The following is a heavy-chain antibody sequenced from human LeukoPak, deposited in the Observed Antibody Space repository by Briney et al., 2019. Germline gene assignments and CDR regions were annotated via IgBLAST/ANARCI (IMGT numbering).Heavy chain of an antibody. CDR2: MYYSGST. V-gene: IGHV4-59*01. D-gene: IGHD3-22*01. CDR1: GGSISSYY. CDR3: AAFSSYYYDSSGYPSGTNWFDP. J-gene: IGHJ5*02. Sequence: SETLSLTCTVSGGSISSYYWSWIRQPPGKGLEWIGYMYYSGSTNYNPSLKSRVTISVDTSKNQFSLKLRSVTAADTAVYYCAAFSSYYYDSSGYPSGTNWFDPWGQGTLVTVSS.